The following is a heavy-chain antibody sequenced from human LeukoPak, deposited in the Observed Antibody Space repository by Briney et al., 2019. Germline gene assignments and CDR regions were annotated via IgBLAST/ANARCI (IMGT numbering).Heavy chain of an antibody. V-gene: IGHV1-18*04. J-gene: IGHJ6*02. CDR3: ARQGRQPLVGGLYYYFSMDV. CDR2: ISTYKGDT. D-gene: IGHD6-13*01. CDR1: GYTFTSYY. Sequence: ASVKVSCKASGYTFTSYYMHWVRQAPGQGLEWLGWISTYKGDTNYAQKVQGRLTMTTDTSTGTAYMELRSLRSDDTAVYYCARQGRQPLVGGLYYYFSMDVWGQGTAVTVSS.